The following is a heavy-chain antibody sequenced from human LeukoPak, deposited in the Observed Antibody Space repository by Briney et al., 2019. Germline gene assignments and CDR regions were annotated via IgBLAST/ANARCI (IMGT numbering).Heavy chain of an antibody. CDR1: GFTFSSYW. J-gene: IGHJ4*02. CDR3: ATELLTPLDY. D-gene: IGHD3-9*01. V-gene: IGHV3-74*01. CDR2: INSDGSIT. Sequence: GGSLRLSCAASGFTFSSYWMHWVRQALEKGLVWVSRINSDGSITSYADSVKGRFTISRDNAKNTLYLQMNSLRAEDTAVYYCATELLTPLDYWGQGTLVTVSS.